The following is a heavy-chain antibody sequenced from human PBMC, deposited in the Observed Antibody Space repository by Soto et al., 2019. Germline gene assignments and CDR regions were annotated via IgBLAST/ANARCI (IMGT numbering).Heavy chain of an antibody. D-gene: IGHD3-3*01. Sequence: AAGSLRLSCVASGFTFSNAWMSWVRQAPGKGLEWVGRIKSKTDGGTTDYAAPVKGRFTISRDDSKNTLYLQMNSLKTEDTAVYYCTSFLEWYSTFDYWGQGTLVTVSS. CDR3: TSFLEWYSTFDY. J-gene: IGHJ4*02. V-gene: IGHV3-15*01. CDR1: GFTFSNAW. CDR2: IKSKTDGGTT.